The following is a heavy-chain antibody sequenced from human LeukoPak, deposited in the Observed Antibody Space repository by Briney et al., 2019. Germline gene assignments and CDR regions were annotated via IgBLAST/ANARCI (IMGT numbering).Heavy chain of an antibody. CDR3: ARERAGRGRYSYGPYYFDY. Sequence: PGGSLRLSCAASGFTVSSNYMSWVRQAPGKGLEGVSVIYSGGSTYYADSVKGRFTISRDNSKNTLYLQMNSLRAEDTAVYYCARERAGRGRYSYGPYYFDYWGQGTLVTVSS. CDR2: IYSGGST. CDR1: GFTVSSNY. V-gene: IGHV3-53*01. J-gene: IGHJ4*02. D-gene: IGHD5-18*01.